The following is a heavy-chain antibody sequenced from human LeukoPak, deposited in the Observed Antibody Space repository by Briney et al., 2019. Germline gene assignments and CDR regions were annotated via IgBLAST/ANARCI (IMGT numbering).Heavy chain of an antibody. CDR2: IKSKTDGGTT. CDR3: TPDMFLWFGGPPGHY. CDR1: GFTFSNAW. Sequence: GGSLRLSCAASGFTFSNAWMGWVRQAPGKGLEWVGRIKSKTDGGTTDYAAPVKGRFTISRDDSKNTLYLQMNSLKTEDTAVYYCTPDMFLWFGGPPGHYWGQGTLVTVSS. V-gene: IGHV3-15*01. J-gene: IGHJ4*02. D-gene: IGHD3-10*01.